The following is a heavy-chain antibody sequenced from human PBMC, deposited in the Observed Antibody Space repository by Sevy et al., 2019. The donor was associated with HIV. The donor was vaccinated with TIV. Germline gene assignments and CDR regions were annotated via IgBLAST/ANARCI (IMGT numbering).Heavy chain of an antibody. D-gene: IGHD6-13*01. V-gene: IGHV3-21*01. Sequence: GGSLRLSCAASAFTFSSYSMNWVRQAPGKGLEWVSSISSSSSYIYYADSVKGRFTISRDNAKNSLYLQMNSLRAEDTAVYYCARGVDSSPEYYFDYWGQGTLVTVSS. CDR1: AFTFSSYS. CDR2: ISSSSSYI. CDR3: ARGVDSSPEYYFDY. J-gene: IGHJ4*02.